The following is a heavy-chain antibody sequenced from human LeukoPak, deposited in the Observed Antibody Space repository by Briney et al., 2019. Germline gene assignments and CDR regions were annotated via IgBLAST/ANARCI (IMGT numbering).Heavy chain of an antibody. J-gene: IGHJ4*02. D-gene: IGHD5-18*01. Sequence: SETLSLTCTVSGGSISSYYWSWIRQPAGKGLEWIGRIYTSGSTNYNPSLKSRVTISVDTSKNQFSLKLSSVTAADTAAYYCARDASFYSYGYFYFDYWGQGTLVTVSS. CDR1: GGSISSYY. V-gene: IGHV4-4*07. CDR3: ARDASFYSYGYFYFDY. CDR2: IYTSGST.